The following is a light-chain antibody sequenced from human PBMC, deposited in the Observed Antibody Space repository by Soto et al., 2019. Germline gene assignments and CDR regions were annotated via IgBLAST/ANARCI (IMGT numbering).Light chain of an antibody. J-gene: IGKJ5*01. CDR1: QSVRSN. CDR3: QQYNEWPPFT. CDR2: AAS. Sequence: EIVLTQSLGTLSLSPGESATLSCLASQSVRSNLAWYQQKPGQAPRLVIYAASTRATGIPDRFSGSVSGTEFTLTISSLQSEDFAVYYCQQYNEWPPFTFGQGTRLEIK. V-gene: IGKV3-15*01.